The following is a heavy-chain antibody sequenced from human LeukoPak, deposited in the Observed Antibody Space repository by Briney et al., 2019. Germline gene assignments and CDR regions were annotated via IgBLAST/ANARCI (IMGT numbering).Heavy chain of an antibody. V-gene: IGHV3-23*01. CDR3: AQPAPYYYDSREYNDY. D-gene: IGHD3-22*01. CDR1: GFTFSSYA. Sequence: TGGSLRLSCAASGFTFSSYAMSWVRQAPGKGLEWVSAISGSGGSTYYADSVKGRFTISRDNSKNTLYLQMNSLRAEDTAVYYCAQPAPYYYDSREYNDYWGQGTLVTVSS. CDR2: ISGSGGST. J-gene: IGHJ4*02.